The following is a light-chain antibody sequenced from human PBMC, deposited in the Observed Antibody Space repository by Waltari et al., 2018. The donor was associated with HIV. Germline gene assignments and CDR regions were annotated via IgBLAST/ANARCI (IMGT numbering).Light chain of an antibody. V-gene: IGLV2-11*01. J-gene: IGLJ2*01. CDR3: CSFAGSYTWL. CDR2: DLT. CDR1: SSDVVGYNY. Sequence: QSALTQPRSVSGSPGQSVTISCTGTSSDVVGYNYVSWYQQLPGKAPKLMIYDLTERPSGVPDRFSGAKSGNTASLTISGLQAEDEADYYCCSFAGSYTWLFGGGTKLTVL.